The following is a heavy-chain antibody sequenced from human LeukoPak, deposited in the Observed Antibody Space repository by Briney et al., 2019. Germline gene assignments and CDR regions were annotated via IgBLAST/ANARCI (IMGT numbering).Heavy chain of an antibody. D-gene: IGHD3-3*01. J-gene: IGHJ5*02. CDR3: ARDNNGGWGSQIYYYDFWSGYPPGGWFDP. CDR2: IYYSGST. V-gene: IGHV4-59*01. Sequence: SETLSLTCTVSVGSISTYYWSWIRQPPGKGLEWIGYIYYSGSTNYNPSLKSRVTISVDTSKNQFSLKLSSVTAADTAVYYCARDNNGGWGSQIYYYDFWSGYPPGGWFDPWGQGTLVTVSS. CDR1: VGSISTYY.